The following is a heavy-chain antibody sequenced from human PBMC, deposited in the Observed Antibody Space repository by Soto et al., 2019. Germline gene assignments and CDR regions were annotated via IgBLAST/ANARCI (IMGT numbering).Heavy chain of an antibody. Sequence: PGGSLRLSCAASGFTFSSYSMNWVRQAPGKGLEWVSSISSSSSYICYGDSVKGRFTISRDNAKKYLYLQMNNLRDEDTALYYCARDSPLGYCSGGSCFFGDWGQGTLVTVSS. CDR3: ARDSPLGYCSGGSCFFGD. J-gene: IGHJ4*02. CDR2: ISSSSSYI. CDR1: GFTFSSYS. D-gene: IGHD2-15*01. V-gene: IGHV3-21*04.